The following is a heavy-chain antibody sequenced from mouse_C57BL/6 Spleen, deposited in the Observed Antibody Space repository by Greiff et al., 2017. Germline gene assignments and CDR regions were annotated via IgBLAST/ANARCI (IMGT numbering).Heavy chain of an antibody. Sequence: VQLQQSGAELVRPGTSVKVSCKASGYAFTNYLIEWVKQRPGQGLEWIGVINPGSGGTNFNEKFKGKATLTADKSSSTAYMQLSSLTSEDSAVYFCARSGQLRLAYWGQGTLVTVSA. CDR3: ARSGQLRLAY. D-gene: IGHD3-2*02. CDR1: GYAFTNYL. V-gene: IGHV1-54*01. CDR2: INPGSGGT. J-gene: IGHJ3*01.